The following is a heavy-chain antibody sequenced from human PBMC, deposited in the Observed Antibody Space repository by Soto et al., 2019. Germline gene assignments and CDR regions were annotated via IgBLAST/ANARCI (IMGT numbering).Heavy chain of an antibody. V-gene: IGHV3-30*18. CDR2: ISRDGSVR. Sequence: QVQLVESGGGVVQPGRSLRLSCAASGFTFSNYGIHWVRQAPGNGLEWVAVISRDGSVRYYADSVKGRFTISRDNSNTTLYLQVTNLRAEDTAVYYCAKEYCGGHCSSDYFDYWGQGTLVTVSS. CDR3: AKEYCGGHCSSDYFDY. D-gene: IGHD2-21*01. CDR1: GFTFSNYG. J-gene: IGHJ4*02.